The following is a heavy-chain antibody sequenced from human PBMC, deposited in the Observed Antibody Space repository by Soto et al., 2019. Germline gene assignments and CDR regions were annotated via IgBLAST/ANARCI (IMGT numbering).Heavy chain of an antibody. Sequence: QVQLVQSGAEVKKPGSSVKVSCKASGGTFSSYTISWVRQAPGQGLEWMGRIIPILGIANYAQKFQGRVTITADKSTSTAYMELSSLRSEDTGVYYCARRPGYSSSWYYFDYWGQGTLVSVSS. J-gene: IGHJ4*02. D-gene: IGHD6-13*01. CDR2: IIPILGIA. CDR3: ARRPGYSSSWYYFDY. CDR1: GGTFSSYT. V-gene: IGHV1-69*02.